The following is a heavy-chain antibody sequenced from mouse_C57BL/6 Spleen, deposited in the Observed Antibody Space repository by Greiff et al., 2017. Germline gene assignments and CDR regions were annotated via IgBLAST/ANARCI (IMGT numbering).Heavy chain of an antibody. J-gene: IGHJ1*03. D-gene: IGHD1-1*01. Sequence: DVQLVESGGGLVKPGGSLKLSCAASGFTFRSYAMSWVRQTPEKRLEWVATISDGGSYTYYPDNVKGRFTISRDNAKNNLYLQMSHLKSEDTAMYYCARDYYGTPYWYFDVWGTGTTVTVSS. CDR1: GFTFRSYA. CDR3: ARDYYGTPYWYFDV. V-gene: IGHV5-4*01. CDR2: ISDGGSYT.